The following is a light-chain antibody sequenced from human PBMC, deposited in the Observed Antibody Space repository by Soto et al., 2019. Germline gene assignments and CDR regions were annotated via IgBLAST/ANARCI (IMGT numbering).Light chain of an antibody. J-gene: IGKJ1*01. V-gene: IGKV3-20*01. Sequence: EVVLTQSPGTVSLSPGQRAALSCRASQRISSGYLVWYQHKPGHTPRLLIYGASSRATGIPERFSGSGSGTDFTLTITRLEPEDSAVYYCQYSETFGQGTKVEIK. CDR2: GAS. CDR1: QRISSGY. CDR3: QYSET.